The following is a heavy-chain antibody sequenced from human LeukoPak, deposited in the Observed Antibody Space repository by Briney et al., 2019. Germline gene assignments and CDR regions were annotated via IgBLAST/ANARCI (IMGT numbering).Heavy chain of an antibody. V-gene: IGHV3-73*01. Sequence: GGSLRLSCAAAGFAFSGSAMHWVRQASGKGLEWVGRIRSKANSYATAYAASVKGRFTISRDDSKNTAYLQMNSLKTEDTAVYYCTRLSSGWSYYFDYWGQGTLVTVSS. J-gene: IGHJ4*02. CDR3: TRLSSGWSYYFDY. D-gene: IGHD6-19*01. CDR2: IRSKANSYAT. CDR1: GFAFSGSA.